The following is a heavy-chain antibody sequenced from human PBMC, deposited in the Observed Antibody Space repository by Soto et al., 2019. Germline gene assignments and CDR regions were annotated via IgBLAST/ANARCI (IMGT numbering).Heavy chain of an antibody. CDR2: IYSGGAT. Sequence: PGGSLRLSCAAAGFSVSTSHISWVRQAPGKGLEWVSVIYSGGATHYAVSVKGRFTISRDNAKNSQYLQMNSLRAEDTAVYYCARDGGDSSSWYFAFDIWGQGTMVTVS. CDR3: ARDGGDSSSWYFAFDI. CDR1: GFSVSTSH. J-gene: IGHJ3*02. D-gene: IGHD6-13*01. V-gene: IGHV3-66*01.